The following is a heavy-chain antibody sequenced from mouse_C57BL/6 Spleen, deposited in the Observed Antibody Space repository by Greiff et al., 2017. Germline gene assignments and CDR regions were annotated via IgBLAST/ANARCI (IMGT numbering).Heavy chain of an antibody. Sequence: QVQLQQPGAELVRPGTSVKLSCKASGYTFTSYWMHWVKQRPGQGLEWIGVIDPSDSYTNYNQKFKGKATLTVDTSSSTAYIQLSSLTSEDSAVYYCASGFSSHYAMDYWGQGTSVTVSS. CDR3: ASGFSSHYAMDY. D-gene: IGHD1-1*01. J-gene: IGHJ4*01. V-gene: IGHV1-59*01. CDR1: GYTFTSYW. CDR2: IDPSDSYT.